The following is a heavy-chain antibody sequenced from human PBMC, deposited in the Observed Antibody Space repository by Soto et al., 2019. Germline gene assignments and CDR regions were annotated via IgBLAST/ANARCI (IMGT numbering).Heavy chain of an antibody. Sequence: QVQLVQSGAEEKKPGASVKVSCKASGYTFTSYAMHWVRQAPGQRLEWMGWINAGNGNTKYSQKFQGRVTITRDTSASTAYRELSSLRSEDTAVYYCARGRGGGATNQWDWFDPWGQGTLVTVSS. CDR1: GYTFTSYA. CDR3: ARGRGGGATNQWDWFDP. D-gene: IGHD1-26*01. V-gene: IGHV1-3*05. J-gene: IGHJ5*02. CDR2: INAGNGNT.